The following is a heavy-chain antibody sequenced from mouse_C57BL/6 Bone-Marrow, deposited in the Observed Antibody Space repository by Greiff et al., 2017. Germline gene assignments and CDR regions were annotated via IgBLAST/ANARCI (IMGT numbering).Heavy chain of an antibody. CDR1: GFSLTSYV. Sequence: QVQLQQSGPGLVAPSQSLSITCTVSGFSLTSYVVDWVRQSPGKGLEWLGVIWGVGSTNYNSALKSRLSISKDNSKSQVFLKMNSLQTDDTAMYXCASNWDGFAYWGQGTLVTVSA. J-gene: IGHJ3*01. V-gene: IGHV2-6*01. CDR2: IWGVGST. D-gene: IGHD4-1*01. CDR3: ASNWDGFAY.